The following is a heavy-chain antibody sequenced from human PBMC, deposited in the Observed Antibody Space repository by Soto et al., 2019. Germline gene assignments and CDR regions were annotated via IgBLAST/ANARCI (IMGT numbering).Heavy chain of an antibody. D-gene: IGHD3-16*01. V-gene: IGHV3-23*01. Sequence: EVQLLDSRGGLVQPGGSLRLSCAASGFTFSNYAMTWVRQAPGKGLEWVSGISGSGGRTYYADSVKGRFTISRDNSKSTLYLQMNSLRAEDTAVYYCAKAYFVWSSEQPYYFDYWGQGTLVTVSS. J-gene: IGHJ4*02. CDR1: GFTFSNYA. CDR2: ISGSGGRT. CDR3: AKAYFVWSSEQPYYFDY.